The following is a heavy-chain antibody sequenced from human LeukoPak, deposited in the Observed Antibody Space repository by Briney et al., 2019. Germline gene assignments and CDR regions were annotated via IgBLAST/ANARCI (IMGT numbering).Heavy chain of an antibody. CDR3: ARVGLWHYPVDS. CDR1: GFTFSSYW. V-gene: IGHV3-74*01. J-gene: IGHJ4*02. D-gene: IGHD1-7*01. Sequence: GGSLRLSCAASGFTFSSYWMHWVRQAPGKGLVWVSRINTDGSSTSYADSVKGRFTISRDNAENTLYLQMNSLRAEDTAVYYCARVGLWHYPVDSWGQGTLVTVSS. CDR2: INTDGSST.